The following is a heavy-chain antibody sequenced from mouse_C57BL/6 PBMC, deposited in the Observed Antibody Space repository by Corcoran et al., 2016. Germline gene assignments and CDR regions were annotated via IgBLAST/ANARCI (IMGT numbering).Heavy chain of an antibody. Sequence: QIQLVQSGPELKKPGETVKISCKASGYTFTTYGMSWVKQAPGKGLKWMVWINTYSGVPTYADDFKGRFAFSLETSASTAYLQINNLKNEDTATYFCARSLAVVAPLDYWGQGTTLTVSS. V-gene: IGHV9-3*01. J-gene: IGHJ2*01. D-gene: IGHD1-1*01. CDR3: ARSLAVVAPLDY. CDR1: GYTFTTYG. CDR2: INTYSGVP.